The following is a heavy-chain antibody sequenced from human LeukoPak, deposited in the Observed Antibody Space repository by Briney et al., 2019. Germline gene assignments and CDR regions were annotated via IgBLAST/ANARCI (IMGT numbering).Heavy chain of an antibody. D-gene: IGHD3-10*01. CDR3: ASRGGDGEADY. J-gene: IGHJ4*02. V-gene: IGHV4-39*01. CDR1: GGSISSSSYY. CDR2: IYYSGST. Sequence: SETLSLTCTVCGGSISSSSYYWGWIRQSPGKGLEWIGSIYYSGSTYYNPSLKSRVTISVDTSKNQFSLKLSSVTAADTAVYYCASRGGDGEADYWGQGTLVTVSS.